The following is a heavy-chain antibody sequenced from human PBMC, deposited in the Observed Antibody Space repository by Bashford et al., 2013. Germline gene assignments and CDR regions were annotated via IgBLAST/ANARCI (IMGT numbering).Heavy chain of an antibody. J-gene: IGHJ6*02. CDR1: GFTFSDYY. Sequence: GSLRLSCAASGFTFSDYYMSWIRQAPGKGLECVSSISSSGSTIYYADSVKGRFTISRDNAKNSLYLEMNSLRAEDTAVYYCAREAYSSSSTYYYYYGMDVWGQGTTVTVSS. V-gene: IGHV3-11*01. D-gene: IGHD6-6*01. CDR2: ISSSGSTI. CDR3: AREAYSSSSTYYYYYGMDV.